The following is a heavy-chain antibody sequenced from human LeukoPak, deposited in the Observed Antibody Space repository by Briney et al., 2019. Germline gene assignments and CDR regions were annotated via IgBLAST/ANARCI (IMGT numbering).Heavy chain of an antibody. Sequence: PGGSLRLSCAASGFTFSSYAMSWVRQAPGKGLEWVSAISGSGGSTYYADSVKGRFTISRDNSKNTLYLQMNSLRAEDTAVYYCARRYDYMWGTDGFYFDYWGQGALVTVSS. CDR3: ARRYDYMWGTDGFYFDY. D-gene: IGHD3-16*01. CDR1: GFTFSSYA. J-gene: IGHJ4*02. CDR2: ISGSGGST. V-gene: IGHV3-23*01.